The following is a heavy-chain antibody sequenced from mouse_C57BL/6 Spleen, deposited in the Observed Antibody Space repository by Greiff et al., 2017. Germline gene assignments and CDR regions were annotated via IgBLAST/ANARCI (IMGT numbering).Heavy chain of an antibody. Sequence: EVKLMESGGGLVKPGGSLKLSCAASGFTFSSYAMSWVRQTPEKRLEWVATISDGGSYTYCPDNVKGRFTISRDNAKNNLCLQMSQLKSEDTAMYYCAREGATVVENWYFDVWGTGTTVTVSS. D-gene: IGHD1-1*01. J-gene: IGHJ1*03. V-gene: IGHV5-4*01. CDR3: AREGATVVENWYFDV. CDR1: GFTFSSYA. CDR2: ISDGGSYT.